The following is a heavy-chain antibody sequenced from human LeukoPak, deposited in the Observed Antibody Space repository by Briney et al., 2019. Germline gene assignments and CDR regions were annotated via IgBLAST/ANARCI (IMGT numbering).Heavy chain of an antibody. J-gene: IGHJ4*02. CDR2: ISYDGDNK. CDR1: GFTFSSYN. D-gene: IGHD6-6*01. V-gene: IGHV3-30*18. Sequence: GGSLRLSCTASGFTFSSYNMHWVRQAPGKGLEWVGLISYDGDNKCYADSVRGRFTISRDNSKDTLYLQINSLRAEDTAVYYCAKKGEIESALDYWGQGTLVTVSS. CDR3: AKKGEIESALDY.